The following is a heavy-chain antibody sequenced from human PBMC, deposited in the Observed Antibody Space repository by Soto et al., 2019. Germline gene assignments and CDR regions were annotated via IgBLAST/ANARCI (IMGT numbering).Heavy chain of an antibody. Sequence: SQTLSLTCDISGDSVSSNSAAWNWIRQTQSRGFEWLGRTYYRSKWYSNYAISVKSRVTVNPDTFKNQFSLQLNSVTPEDTAVYYCARGSWDDVSGHYYMDVWGKGTTVTVSS. CDR3: ARGSWDDVSGHYYMDV. J-gene: IGHJ6*03. V-gene: IGHV6-1*01. CDR2: TYYRSKWYS. D-gene: IGHD1-1*01. CDR1: GDSVSSNSAA.